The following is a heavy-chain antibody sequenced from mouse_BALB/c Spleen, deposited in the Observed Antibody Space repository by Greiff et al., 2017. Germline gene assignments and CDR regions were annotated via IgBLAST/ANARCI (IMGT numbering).Heavy chain of an antibody. J-gene: IGHJ2*01. CDR3: ARGFTTALPFDY. Sequence: VQLVESGPELVKPGASVKMSCKASGYTFTSYYIHWVKQRPGQGLEWIGWIYPGDGSTKYNEKFKGKTTLTADKSSSTAYMLLSSLTSEDSAIYFCARGFTTALPFDYWGQGTTLTVSS. CDR2: IYPGDGST. D-gene: IGHD1-2*01. CDR1: GYTFTSYY. V-gene: IGHV1S56*01.